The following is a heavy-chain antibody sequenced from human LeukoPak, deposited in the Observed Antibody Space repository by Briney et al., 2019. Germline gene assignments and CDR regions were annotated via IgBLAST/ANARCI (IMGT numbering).Heavy chain of an antibody. CDR1: GGTFSSYA. CDR3: ARDRWELDGYRTGAFDY. D-gene: IGHD1-26*01. CDR2: SIPIFGTA. Sequence: SVKLSCKASGGTFSSYAISWGRQPPGQGLEWMGGSIPIFGTANYAQKFQGRVTITTDESTSTAYMELSSLRSEDTAVYYCARDRWELDGYRTGAFDYWGQGTLVTVSS. V-gene: IGHV1-69*05. J-gene: IGHJ4*02.